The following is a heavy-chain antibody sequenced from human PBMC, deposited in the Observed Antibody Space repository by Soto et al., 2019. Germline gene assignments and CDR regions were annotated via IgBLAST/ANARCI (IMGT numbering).Heavy chain of an antibody. Sequence: PSETLSLTCTVSGGSISSYYWSWIRQPPGKGLEWIGYIYYSGSTNYNPSLKSRVTISVDTSKNQFSLKLSSVTAADTAVYYCARHGSLGGVPAASPFDYWGQGTLVTVSS. D-gene: IGHD2-2*01. CDR2: IYYSGST. V-gene: IGHV4-59*08. J-gene: IGHJ4*02. CDR1: GGSISSYY. CDR3: ARHGSLGGVPAASPFDY.